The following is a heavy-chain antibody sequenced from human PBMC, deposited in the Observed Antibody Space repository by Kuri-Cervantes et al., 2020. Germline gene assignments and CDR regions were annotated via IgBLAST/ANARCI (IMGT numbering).Heavy chain of an antibody. CDR2: INPNSGGT. J-gene: IGHJ6*03. D-gene: IGHD6-13*01. Sequence: ASVKVSCKASGYTFTGYYMHWVRQAPGQGLEWMGWINPNSGGTNYAQKVQGRVTMTTDTSTSTADMELRSLRSDDTAVYYCARASSEESSSWYLGYYYHHYMDVWGKGTTVTVSS. V-gene: IGHV1-2*02. CDR3: ARASSEESSSWYLGYYYHHYMDV. CDR1: GYTFTGYY.